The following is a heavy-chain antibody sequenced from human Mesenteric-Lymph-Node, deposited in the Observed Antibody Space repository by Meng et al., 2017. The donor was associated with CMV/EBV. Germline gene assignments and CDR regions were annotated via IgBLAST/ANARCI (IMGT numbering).Heavy chain of an antibody. Sequence: SETLSLTCAVSGGSISSSNWWSRVRQPSGKGLEWIGEIYHGGATNYNPSLKSRVAISVDKSKNQVSLQLSSVTAADTAIYYCARAFGIAEAFDYWGQGTLVTVSS. CDR2: IYHGGAT. CDR3: ARAFGIAEAFDY. J-gene: IGHJ4*02. CDR1: GGSISSSNW. D-gene: IGHD6-19*01. V-gene: IGHV4-4*02.